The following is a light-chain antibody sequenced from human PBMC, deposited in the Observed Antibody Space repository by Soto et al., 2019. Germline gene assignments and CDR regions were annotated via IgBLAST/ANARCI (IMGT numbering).Light chain of an antibody. V-gene: IGLV2-14*01. CDR2: DVS. CDR3: SSYTSSSTPSVV. J-gene: IGLJ2*01. Sequence: QSALTQPASVSVSPGQSITISCTGTSSDVGGYNYVSWYQQHPGKAPKLMIYDVSNRPSGVSNRFSGSKSGNTASLTISGLQAEDEADYYCSSYTSSSTPSVVFGGGTKVTVL. CDR1: SSDVGGYNY.